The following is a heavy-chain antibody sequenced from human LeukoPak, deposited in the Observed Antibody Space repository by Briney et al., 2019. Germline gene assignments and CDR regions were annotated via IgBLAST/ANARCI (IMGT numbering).Heavy chain of an antibody. Sequence: SGTLSLTCAVSGGSIFSSNWWSWVRQPPGKGLEWIGQIFHSGSTSYSPSLKSRVTISVDKSKNQFSLKLTSVTAADTAVYYCTRRYSYGILFDYWGQGTLVTVSS. CDR2: IFHSGST. J-gene: IGHJ4*02. CDR3: TRRYSYGILFDY. CDR1: GGSIFSSNW. V-gene: IGHV4-4*02. D-gene: IGHD5-18*01.